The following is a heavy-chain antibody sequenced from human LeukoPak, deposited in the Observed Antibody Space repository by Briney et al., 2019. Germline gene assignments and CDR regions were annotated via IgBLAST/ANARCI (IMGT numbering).Heavy chain of an antibody. CDR3: ARDSFEYSSSSEGDFDY. J-gene: IGHJ4*02. D-gene: IGHD6-6*01. CDR1: GFTVSSNY. Sequence: GGSLRLSCAASGFTVSSNYMSWVRQAPGKGLEWVSVIYSGGSTYYADSVKGRFTISRDNAKNSLYLQMNSLRAEDTAVYYCARDSFEYSSSSEGDFDYWGQGTLVTVSS. CDR2: IYSGGST. V-gene: IGHV3-66*01.